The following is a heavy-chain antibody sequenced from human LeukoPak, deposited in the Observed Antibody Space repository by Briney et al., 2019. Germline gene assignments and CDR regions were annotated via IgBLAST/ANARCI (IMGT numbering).Heavy chain of an antibody. D-gene: IGHD3-10*02. CDR2: ISSSGSTI. Sequence: GGSLRLSCAASGFTFSAYNMNWVRQTPGKGLEWVSYISSSGSTIYYADSVKGRFTISRDNAKNSLYLQMNSLRAEDTAVYYCAELGITMIGGVWGKGTTVTISS. CDR1: GFTFSAYN. V-gene: IGHV3-48*04. CDR3: AELGITMIGGV. J-gene: IGHJ6*04.